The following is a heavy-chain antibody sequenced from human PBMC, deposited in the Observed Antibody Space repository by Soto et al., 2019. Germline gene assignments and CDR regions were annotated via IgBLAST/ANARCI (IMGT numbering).Heavy chain of an antibody. V-gene: IGHV3-7*05. Sequence: EVQLVESGGGLVQPGGSLRLSCAASGFTFSSYWMSWVRQAPGKGMEWVANIKQDGSEKYYVDSVKGRFTISRDNAKNSLYLQMNSLRAEDTAVYYCARGATAAGTFWFDPWGQGTLVTVSS. CDR2: IKQDGSEK. D-gene: IGHD6-13*01. CDR3: ARGATAAGTFWFDP. CDR1: GFTFSSYW. J-gene: IGHJ5*02.